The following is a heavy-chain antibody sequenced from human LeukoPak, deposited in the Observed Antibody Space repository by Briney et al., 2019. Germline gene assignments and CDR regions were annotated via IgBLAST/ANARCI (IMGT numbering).Heavy chain of an antibody. J-gene: IGHJ4*02. Sequence: PGRSLRLSCAASGFTFSSYGMHWVRQAPGKGLEWVAVISYDGSNKYYADSVKGRFTISRDNSKNTLYLQVNSLRAEDTAVYYCAKVRSGYSGSYCFDYWGQGTLVTVSS. CDR2: ISYDGSNK. V-gene: IGHV3-30*18. CDR3: AKVRSGYSGSYCFDY. D-gene: IGHD1-26*01. CDR1: GFTFSSYG.